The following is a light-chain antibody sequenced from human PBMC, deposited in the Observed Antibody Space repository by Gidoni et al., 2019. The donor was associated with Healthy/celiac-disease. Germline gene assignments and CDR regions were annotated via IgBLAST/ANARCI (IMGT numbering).Light chain of an antibody. Sequence: DIQMTHSPSTLSASVGDRVTITCRASQSISSWLAWYQQKPGKAPKLLIYDASSVESGVPSRFSGSGSGTEFTLTISSLQHDDFATYYCQQYNSYSLTWTFGQGTKVEIK. V-gene: IGKV1-5*01. CDR1: QSISSW. CDR3: QQYNSYSLTWT. CDR2: DAS. J-gene: IGKJ1*01.